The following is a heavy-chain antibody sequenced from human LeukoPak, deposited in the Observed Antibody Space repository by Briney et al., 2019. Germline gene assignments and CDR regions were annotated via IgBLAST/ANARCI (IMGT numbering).Heavy chain of an antibody. D-gene: IGHD3-22*01. J-gene: IGHJ4*02. CDR1: GITLSNYG. CDR2: ISDSGGRT. Sequence: GGSLRLSCAVSGITLSNYGMSWVRQAPGKGLEWVAGISDSGGRTNYADSVKGRFTISRDNPKNTLYLQMNSLRVEDTAVYFCTKRGVVIRVILVGFHKEANYFDSWGQGALVTVSS. CDR3: TKRGVVIRVILVGFHKEANYFDS. V-gene: IGHV3-23*01.